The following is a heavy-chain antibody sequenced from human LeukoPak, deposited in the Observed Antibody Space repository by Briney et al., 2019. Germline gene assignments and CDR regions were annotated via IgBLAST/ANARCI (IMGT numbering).Heavy chain of an antibody. CDR3: ARHYSYNWFGY. Sequence: GDSLKISCKGSGYDFTAHWIAWVRQKPGKGLEWMGNINAANSDTTYSPSFQGQVTLSVDKSISTAYLQLSSLKASDTAMYYCARHYSYNWFGYWGQGSPVTVSS. CDR2: INAANSDT. V-gene: IGHV5-51*01. D-gene: IGHD5-24*01. CDR1: GYDFTAHW. J-gene: IGHJ4*02.